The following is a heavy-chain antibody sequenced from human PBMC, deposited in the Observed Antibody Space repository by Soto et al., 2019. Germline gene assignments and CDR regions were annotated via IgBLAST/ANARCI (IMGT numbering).Heavy chain of an antibody. D-gene: IGHD4-17*01. Sequence: SETLSLTCTVSGGSISSYYWSWIRQPPGKGLEWIGYIYYSGSTNYNPSLKSRVTISVDTSKNQFSLKLSSVTAADTAVYYCARVLYGDLAAFDIWGQGTMVTVSS. CDR2: IYYSGST. CDR1: GGSISSYY. J-gene: IGHJ3*02. CDR3: ARVLYGDLAAFDI. V-gene: IGHV4-59*01.